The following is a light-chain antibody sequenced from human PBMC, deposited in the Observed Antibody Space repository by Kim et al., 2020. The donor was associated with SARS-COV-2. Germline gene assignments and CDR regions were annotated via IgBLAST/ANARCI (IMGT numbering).Light chain of an antibody. V-gene: IGLV10-54*01. CDR1: SNKVGNDG. CDR3: AAWDNSVRAWV. CDR2: RNT. J-gene: IGLJ3*02. Sequence: QTATLTCTGNSNKVGNDGAAGLQQHQGHPPKLLSYRNTNRPSGVSERLSASRSGNIASLTITGLQPEDESDYYCAAWDNSVRAWVFGGGTQLTVL.